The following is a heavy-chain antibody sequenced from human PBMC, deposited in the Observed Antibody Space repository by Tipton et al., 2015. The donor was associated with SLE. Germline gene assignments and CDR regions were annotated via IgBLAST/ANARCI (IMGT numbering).Heavy chain of an antibody. CDR3: ARHRWIFGAGYDC. CDR1: GASISRHF. D-gene: IGHD3-3*01. Sequence: TLSLTCTVSGASISRHFWTWIRQPPGKGLEWIGDIYDGGNTNYSPSLKSRVTISVDTSKNQFSLKLSSVTAADTAVYYCARHRWIFGAGYDCWGQGTLVTVSS. CDR2: IYDGGNT. V-gene: IGHV4-59*08. J-gene: IGHJ4*02.